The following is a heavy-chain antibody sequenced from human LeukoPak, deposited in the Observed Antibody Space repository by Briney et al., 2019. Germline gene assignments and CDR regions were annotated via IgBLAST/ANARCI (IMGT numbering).Heavy chain of an antibody. CDR1: GGSISSSSYY. V-gene: IGHV4-39*07. J-gene: IGHJ4*02. Sequence: SETLSLTCTVSGGSISSSSYYWDWIRQPPGQGLEWIGNIYYSGTTYYNPSLGSRVTMSVDTSKNQFSLKLSSVTAADTAVYYCARRPYYYDTSGYYFEYYFDYWGQGTLVTVSS. D-gene: IGHD3-22*01. CDR2: IYYSGTT. CDR3: ARRPYYYDTSGYYFEYYFDY.